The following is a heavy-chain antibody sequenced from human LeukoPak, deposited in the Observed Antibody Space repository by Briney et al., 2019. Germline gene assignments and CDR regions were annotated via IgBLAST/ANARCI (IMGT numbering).Heavy chain of an antibody. CDR1: GGTFSSYA. Sequence: SVKVSCKASGGTFSSYAISWVRQAPGQGLEWMGRIIPIFGIANYAQKFQGRVTITADKSTSTAYMELSSLRSEDTAVYHCAREGEGYCSSTSCYNFDYWGQGTLVTVSS. CDR3: AREGEGYCSSTSCYNFDY. J-gene: IGHJ4*02. V-gene: IGHV1-69*04. D-gene: IGHD2-2*02. CDR2: IIPIFGIA.